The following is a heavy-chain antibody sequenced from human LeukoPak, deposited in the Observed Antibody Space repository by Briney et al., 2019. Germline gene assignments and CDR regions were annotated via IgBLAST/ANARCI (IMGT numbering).Heavy chain of an antibody. D-gene: IGHD6-13*01. V-gene: IGHV3-23*01. CDR2: INGGGDTT. CDR1: GFTFSSYA. CDR3: VKDYSTIAAAANPLFDY. J-gene: IGHJ4*02. Sequence: GGSLRLSCAASGFTFSSYAMSWVRQAPGKGLEWVSGINGGGDTTFYADSVKGRFTISRDNSKSTLYLQMHSLRAEDTAVYYCVKDYSTIAAAANPLFDYWGQGALVTVAS.